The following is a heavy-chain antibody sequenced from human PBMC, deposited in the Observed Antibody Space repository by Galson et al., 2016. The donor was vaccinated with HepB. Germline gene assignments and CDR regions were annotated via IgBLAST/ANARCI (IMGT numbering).Heavy chain of an antibody. J-gene: IGHJ4*02. D-gene: IGHD2-21*02. CDR3: AKFETLGDPGY. Sequence: SVKVSCKASGGTFSTYPISWVRQAPGQALEWMGGIIPIFHTINYAQKFQGRVTITADNSKNTLFLHMSGLTLEDTAMYFCAKFETLGDPGYWGQGVRVVVSS. V-gene: IGHV1-69*06. CDR2: IIPIFHTI. CDR1: GGTFSTYP.